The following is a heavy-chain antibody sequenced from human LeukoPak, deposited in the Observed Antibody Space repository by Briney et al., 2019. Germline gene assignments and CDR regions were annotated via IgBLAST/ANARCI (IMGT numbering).Heavy chain of an antibody. Sequence: GASVKVSCKASGYTFTSYDINWVRQATGQGLEWMGWMNPNSGNTGYAQKFQGRVTITRNTSISTAYMELSSLRSEDTAVYYCARATTYSSTYYYYYYMDVWGKGTTVTVSS. CDR1: GYTFTSYD. J-gene: IGHJ6*03. CDR2: MNPNSGNT. CDR3: ARATTYSSTYYYYYYMDV. V-gene: IGHV1-8*03. D-gene: IGHD6-13*01.